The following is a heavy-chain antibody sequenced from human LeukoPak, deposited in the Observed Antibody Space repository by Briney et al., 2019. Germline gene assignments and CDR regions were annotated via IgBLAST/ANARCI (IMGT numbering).Heavy chain of an antibody. J-gene: IGHJ4*02. Sequence: GGSLRLSCAASGFTFSSYGMHWVRQAPGKGLEWVAFIRYEGSNKYYADSVNGRFTIYRANSKHTLYLQMNRLTAEDTAVYYCAKDIRSYLWVGYMGFVCWGRAALVTVSS. CDR1: GFTFSSYG. CDR3: AKDIRSYLWVGYMGFVC. D-gene: IGHD3-10*01. V-gene: IGHV3-30*02. CDR2: IRYEGSNK.